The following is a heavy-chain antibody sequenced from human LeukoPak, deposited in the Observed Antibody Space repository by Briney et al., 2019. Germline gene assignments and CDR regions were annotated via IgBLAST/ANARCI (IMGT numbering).Heavy chain of an antibody. D-gene: IGHD5-12*01. J-gene: IGHJ4*02. CDR2: INPHSGDT. Sequence: ASVKVSCKASRYTFTGYYMHWVRQAPGQGLEWMGWINPHSGDTNYAQRFQGRVTMTRDTSTSTAYMEVSRLRSDDTAVYYCAKDMRSRGYSGYDCFDYWGQGTLVTVSS. V-gene: IGHV1-2*02. CDR1: RYTFTGYY. CDR3: AKDMRSRGYSGYDCFDY.